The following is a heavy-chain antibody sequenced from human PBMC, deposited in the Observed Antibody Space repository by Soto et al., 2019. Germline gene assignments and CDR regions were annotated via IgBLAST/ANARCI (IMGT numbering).Heavy chain of an antibody. V-gene: IGHV3-9*01. CDR1: GFTFDDYA. Sequence: EVQLVESGGGLVQPGRSLRLSCAASGFTFDDYAMHWVRQAPGKGLGWVSGISWNSGSIGYADSVKGRFTISRDNAKNSLYLQMNSLRAEDTALYYCAKDRGLVLSVYFDYWGQGTLVTVSS. CDR2: ISWNSGSI. D-gene: IGHD6-19*01. J-gene: IGHJ4*02. CDR3: AKDRGLVLSVYFDY.